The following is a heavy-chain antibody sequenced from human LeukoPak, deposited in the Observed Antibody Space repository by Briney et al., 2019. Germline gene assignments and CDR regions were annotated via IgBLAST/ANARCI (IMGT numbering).Heavy chain of an antibody. Sequence: SETLSLTYTVSGGSISSSSYYWGWIRQPPGKGLEWIGSIYYSGSTYYNPSLKSRVTISVDTSKNQFSLKLSSVTAADTAVYYCARGQLERFGDADYWGQGTLVTVSS. V-gene: IGHV4-39*07. CDR2: IYYSGST. J-gene: IGHJ4*02. D-gene: IGHD1-1*01. CDR1: GGSISSSSYY. CDR3: ARGQLERFGDADY.